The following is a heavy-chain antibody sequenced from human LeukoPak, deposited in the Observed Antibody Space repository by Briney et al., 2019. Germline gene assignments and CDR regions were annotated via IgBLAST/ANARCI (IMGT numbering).Heavy chain of an antibody. CDR1: GYTFTSYG. Sequence: ASVKVSCKASGYTFTSYGISWVRQAPGQGLEWMGWISAYNGNTNYAQKLQGRVTMTTDTSTSTAYMELRSLRPDDTAVYYCASSYCSGGSCPGDFDYWGQGTLVTVSS. J-gene: IGHJ4*02. CDR3: ASSYCSGGSCPGDFDY. V-gene: IGHV1-18*01. CDR2: ISAYNGNT. D-gene: IGHD2-15*01.